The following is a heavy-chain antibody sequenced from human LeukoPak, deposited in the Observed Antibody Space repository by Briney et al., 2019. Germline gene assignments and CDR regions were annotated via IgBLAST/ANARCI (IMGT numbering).Heavy chain of an antibody. CDR1: GYTFTSYY. V-gene: IGHV1-46*03. D-gene: IGHD3-22*01. CDR3: AATYYYDSSGYYYHAPPDY. Sequence: ASVKVSCKASGYTFTSYYMHWVRQAPGQGLEWMGIINPSGGSTSYAQKFQGRVTMTRDTSTSTVYMELSSLRSEDTVVYYCAATYYYDSSGYYYHAPPDYWGQGTLVTVSS. J-gene: IGHJ4*02. CDR2: INPSGGST.